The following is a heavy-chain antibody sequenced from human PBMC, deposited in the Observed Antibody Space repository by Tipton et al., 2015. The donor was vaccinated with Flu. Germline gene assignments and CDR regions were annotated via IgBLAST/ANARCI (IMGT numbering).Heavy chain of an antibody. Sequence: SLRLSCAASGFTFSKYWMHWVRQAPGKGLVWVSRLDSDGTIINYADSVKGRFTVSRDNAMNTLYLQMNSLRAEDTAVYYCVRDASTRPHASGDHAVGYWGQGTLVTVSS. CDR1: GFTFSKYW. CDR3: VRDASTRPHASGDHAVGY. CDR2: LDSDGTII. J-gene: IGHJ4*02. D-gene: IGHD4-17*01. V-gene: IGHV3-74*01.